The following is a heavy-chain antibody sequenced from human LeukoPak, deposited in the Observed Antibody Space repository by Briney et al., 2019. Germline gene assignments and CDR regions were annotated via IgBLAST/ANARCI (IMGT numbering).Heavy chain of an antibody. D-gene: IGHD6-19*01. J-gene: IGHJ6*03. CDR3: ARSGTSGWGYYYYYMDV. Sequence: PSETLSLTCTVSGGSISSGSYYWRWIRQPAGKGLEWIGRIYTSGSTNYNPSLKSRVTISVDTSKNQFSLKLSSVTAADTAVYYCARSGTSGWGYYYYYMDVWGKGTTVTVSS. CDR2: IYTSGST. V-gene: IGHV4-61*02. CDR1: GGSISSGSYY.